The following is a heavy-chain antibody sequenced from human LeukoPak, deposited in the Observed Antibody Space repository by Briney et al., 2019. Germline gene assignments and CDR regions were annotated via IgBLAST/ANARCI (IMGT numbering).Heavy chain of an antibody. V-gene: IGHV4-4*09. CDR1: GGSISSYY. J-gene: IGHJ5*02. CDR2: IYTSGST. CDR3: ASLKLGFRWFDP. Sequence: SETLSLTCTVSGGSISSYYWSWIRQPPGKGLEWIGYIYTSGSTNYNPSLKSRVTISVDTSKNQFSLKLSSETAADTAVYYCASLKLGFRWFDPWGQGTLVTVSS. D-gene: IGHD7-27*01.